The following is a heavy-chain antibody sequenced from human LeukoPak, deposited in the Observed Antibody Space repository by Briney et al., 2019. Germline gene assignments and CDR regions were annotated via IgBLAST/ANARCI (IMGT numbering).Heavy chain of an antibody. D-gene: IGHD3-10*01. CDR1: GFTFSSYA. Sequence: PGGSLRLSCAASGFTFSSYAMSWVRQAPGKGLEWVSAISGSGGSTYYADSVKGRFTISRDNSKNTLYLQMNSLRAEDTAVYYCAKDEVRYYYGSGIVWGQGTLVTVSS. V-gene: IGHV3-23*01. CDR2: ISGSGGST. J-gene: IGHJ4*02. CDR3: AKDEVRYYYGSGIV.